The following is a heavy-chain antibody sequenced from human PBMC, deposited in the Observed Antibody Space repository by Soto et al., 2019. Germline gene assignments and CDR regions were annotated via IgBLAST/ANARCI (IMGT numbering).Heavy chain of an antibody. CDR3: AREDYYDTGYYVV. CDR1: GRSMSCYY. J-gene: IGHJ4*02. D-gene: IGHD3-9*01. Sequence: PSETLSLTCTVSGRSMSCYYWSWIRQPAGERLEWIGRIYTSGTTDFNPSLKGRVTMSVDTSKNQFSLKLTSVTAADTALYYCAREDYYDTGYYVVWGQGTLVTVSS. V-gene: IGHV4-4*07. CDR2: IYTSGTT.